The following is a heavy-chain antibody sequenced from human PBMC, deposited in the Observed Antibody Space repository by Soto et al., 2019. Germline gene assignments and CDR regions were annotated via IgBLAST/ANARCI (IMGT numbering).Heavy chain of an antibody. J-gene: IGHJ6*02. D-gene: IGHD6-13*01. CDR2: ISAYNGNT. Sequence: QVQLVQSGAEVKKPGASVKVSCKASGYTFTGYGISWVRQAPGQGLEWMGWISAYNGNTNYAQKLQGRVTMTTDTSTSTAYMELRSLRSDDTAVYYCAKGGYSRSPGWAGYYYGMDVWGQGTTVIVSS. CDR3: AKGGYSRSPGWAGYYYGMDV. CDR1: GYTFTGYG. V-gene: IGHV1-18*04.